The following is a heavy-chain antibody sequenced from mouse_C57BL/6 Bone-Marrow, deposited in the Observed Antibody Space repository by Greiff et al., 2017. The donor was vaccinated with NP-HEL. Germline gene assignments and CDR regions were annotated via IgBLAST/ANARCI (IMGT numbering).Heavy chain of an antibody. J-gene: IGHJ3*01. D-gene: IGHD1-1*01. CDR1: GYTFTSYW. CDR3: ARDYYGSRPPAWFAY. Sequence: VQLQQSGAELVKPGASVKLSCKASGYTFTSYWMHWVKQRPGQGLEWIGMIHPNSGSTNYNEKFKSKATLTVDKSSSTAYMQLSSLTSEDSAVYYCARDYYGSRPPAWFAYWGQGTLVTVSA. V-gene: IGHV1-64*01. CDR2: IHPNSGST.